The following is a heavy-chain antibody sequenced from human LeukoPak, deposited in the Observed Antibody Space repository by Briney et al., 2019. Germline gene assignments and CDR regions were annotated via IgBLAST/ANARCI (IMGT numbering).Heavy chain of an antibody. V-gene: IGHV3-23*01. D-gene: IGHD3-22*01. Sequence: LSGGSLRLSCAASGFTFSSYAMSWVRQALGKGLEWVSAISGSGGSTYYADSVKGRFTISRDNSKNTLYLQMNSLRAEDTAVYYCAMLGITMIVVNYWGQGTLVTVSS. CDR1: GFTFSSYA. CDR3: AMLGITMIVVNY. J-gene: IGHJ4*02. CDR2: ISGSGGST.